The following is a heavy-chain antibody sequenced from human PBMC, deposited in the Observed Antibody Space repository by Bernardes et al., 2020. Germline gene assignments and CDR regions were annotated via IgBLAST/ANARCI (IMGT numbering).Heavy chain of an antibody. CDR3: AKFLISSSVDWYFDL. J-gene: IGHJ2*01. Sequence: GGSLRLSRAASGFTFSSYAMNWVRQAPGKGLEWVSTIGASGGSTYYADSVKGRFTISRDNPKNTLSLQMNSLRAEDTAIYYCAKFLISSSVDWYFDLWGRGTLVTVSS. CDR2: IGASGGST. V-gene: IGHV3-23*01. CDR1: GFTFSSYA. D-gene: IGHD6-6*01.